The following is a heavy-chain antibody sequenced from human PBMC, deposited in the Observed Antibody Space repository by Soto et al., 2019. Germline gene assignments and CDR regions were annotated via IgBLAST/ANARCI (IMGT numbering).Heavy chain of an antibody. V-gene: IGHV2-5*02. J-gene: IGHJ6*02. Sequence: GPTLGNPPQTLTLTCTFSGFSLRTSGVCVGCIRQPPGNALEWLALIYWDDDKRYSPSLKSSPTITKDTSKNQVVLTMTNRDPVDTATYYCEHIGYPSNYGYDYYGMYGGGQGTTVPVSS. D-gene: IGHD4-4*01. CDR3: EHIGYPSNYGYDYYGMYG. CDR2: IYWDDDK. CDR1: GFSLRTSGVC.